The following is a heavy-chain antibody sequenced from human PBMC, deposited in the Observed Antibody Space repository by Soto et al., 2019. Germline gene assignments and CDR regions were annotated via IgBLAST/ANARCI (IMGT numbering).Heavy chain of an antibody. J-gene: IGHJ4*02. CDR2: IYYSGST. D-gene: IGHD1-1*01. CDR3: ARDNSAERLTRN. V-gene: IGHV4-30-4*01. CDR1: GGSISSGDYY. Sequence: QVQLQESGPGLVKPSQTLSLTCTVSGGSISSGDYYWSWIRQPPGKGLEWIGYIYYSGSTYYNPSLRSRVTISVDTSNNQFSLELSSVTAADTAVYYCARDNSAERLTRNWGQGTLVTVSS.